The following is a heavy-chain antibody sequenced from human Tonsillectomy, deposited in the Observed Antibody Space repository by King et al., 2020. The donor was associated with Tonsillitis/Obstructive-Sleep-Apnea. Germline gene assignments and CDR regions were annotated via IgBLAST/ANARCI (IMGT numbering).Heavy chain of an antibody. CDR1: GGSISYFH. Sequence: QLQESGPGLVKPSETLSLTCTVSGGSISYFHWSWLRQPPGKGLEWIGYISYSGSTSYNPSLKSRVTISMDTSRDQFSLKLNSVTAADTAVYYCAREGWTEGPSASDYYYYYYMDVWGKGTTVTVSS. CDR2: ISYSGST. V-gene: IGHV4-59*01. J-gene: IGHJ6*03. CDR3: AREGWTEGPSASDYYYYYYMDV. D-gene: IGHD2-2*01.